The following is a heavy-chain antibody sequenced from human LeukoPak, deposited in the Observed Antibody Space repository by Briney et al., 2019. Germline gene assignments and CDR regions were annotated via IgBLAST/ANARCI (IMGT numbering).Heavy chain of an antibody. V-gene: IGHV4-34*01. CDR1: DGSFSGYY. D-gene: IGHD5-24*01. Sequence: SETLSLTCAVYDGSFSGYYWSWIRQPPGKGLEWIGEINHSGSTNYNPSLKSRVTISVDTSKNQFSLKLSSVTAADTAVYYCARSRRMATPRGAFDIWGQGTMVTVSS. CDR2: INHSGST. J-gene: IGHJ3*02. CDR3: ARSRRMATPRGAFDI.